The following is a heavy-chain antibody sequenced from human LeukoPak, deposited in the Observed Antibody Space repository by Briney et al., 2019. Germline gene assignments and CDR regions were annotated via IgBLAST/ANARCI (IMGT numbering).Heavy chain of an antibody. D-gene: IGHD3/OR15-3a*01. CDR3: ARGVIFGHFDY. CDR2: IYYSGST. V-gene: IGHV4-59*01. J-gene: IGHJ4*02. CDR1: GGSISSYY. Sequence: SETLSLTCTVSGGSISSYYWSWIRQPPGKGLEWIGYIYYSGSTNYNPSLKSRVTISVDTSKNQFSLKLSSVTAADTAVYYCARGVIFGHFDYWGQGTLVTVSS.